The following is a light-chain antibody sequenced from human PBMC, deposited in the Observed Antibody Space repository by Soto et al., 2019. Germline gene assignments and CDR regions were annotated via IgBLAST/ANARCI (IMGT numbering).Light chain of an antibody. CDR3: GSYTSGSALVL. CDR1: SSDVGIYNY. Sequence: QSALTQPASVSGAPGQSITISCTGTSSDVGIYNYVSWYQQYPGKAPKLMIYEVTNRPSGISTRFSGSKSGNTASLIISGLQAEDEADYYCGSYTSGSALVLFGGGTKLTVL. V-gene: IGLV2-14*01. J-gene: IGLJ2*01. CDR2: EVT.